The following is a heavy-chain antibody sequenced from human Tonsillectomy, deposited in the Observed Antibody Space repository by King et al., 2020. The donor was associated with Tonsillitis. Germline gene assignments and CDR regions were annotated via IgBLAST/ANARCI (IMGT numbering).Heavy chain of an antibody. D-gene: IGHD5-12*01. V-gene: IGHV3-33*01. CDR3: ARERRIVVTIDGDAFDI. J-gene: IGHJ3*02. CDR2: IRYDGSNK. CDR1: GFTCSSYG. Sequence: VQLVESGGGVVQPGGSLRLSCAASGFTCSSYGMQWVRQAPGKGLEWVAVIRYDGSNKYYADSVKGRFTISRDNSKNTLYLQMNSLRAEDTAVYYCARERRIVVTIDGDAFDIWGQGTMVPVSS.